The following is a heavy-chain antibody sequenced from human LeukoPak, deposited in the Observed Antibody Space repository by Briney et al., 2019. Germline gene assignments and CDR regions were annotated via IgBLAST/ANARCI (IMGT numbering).Heavy chain of an antibody. D-gene: IGHD5-12*01. CDR1: GLSRSTSGVG. CDR3: AHRRGGYSGYVDY. CDR2: IYWDDDK. Sequence: SGPTLMNPTQTLTLTCTFCGLSRSTSGVGVGWIRHPPGKAREWLALIYWDDDKRYSPSRKSKLTITKDTSKNQVVLTTTHMDPVDTATYYCAHRRGGYSGYVDYWGQGTLVTVSS. J-gene: IGHJ4*02. V-gene: IGHV2-5*02.